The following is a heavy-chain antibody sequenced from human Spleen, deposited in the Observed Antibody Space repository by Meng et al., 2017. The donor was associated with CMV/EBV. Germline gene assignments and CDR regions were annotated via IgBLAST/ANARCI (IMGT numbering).Heavy chain of an antibody. CDR1: GFTFSDYY. D-gene: IGHD3-3*01. J-gene: IGHJ6*02. V-gene: IGHV3-11*04. CDR3: ARDTNANYNFWSGGSRAYAMDV. CDR2: ISSSGRNI. Sequence: GGSLRLSCAASGFTFSDYYMSWIRQAPGKGLEWVTYISSSGRNIYHADSVKGRFTISRDNAKNSLYLQMNSLRAEDTAIYYCARDTNANYNFWSGGSRAYAMDVWGQGTTVTVSS.